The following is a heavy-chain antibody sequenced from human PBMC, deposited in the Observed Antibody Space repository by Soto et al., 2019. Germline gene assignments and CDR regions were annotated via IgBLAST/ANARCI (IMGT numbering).Heavy chain of an antibody. Sequence: ASVKVFCKASGGTFSSYAISWVRQAPGQGLEWMGGIIPIFGTANYAQKFQGRVTITADESTSTAYMELSSLRSEDTAVYYCAREPDTMVRGVRNWFDPWGQGTLVTVSS. CDR3: AREPDTMVRGVRNWFDP. V-gene: IGHV1-69*13. D-gene: IGHD3-10*01. CDR2: IIPIFGTA. CDR1: GGTFSSYA. J-gene: IGHJ5*02.